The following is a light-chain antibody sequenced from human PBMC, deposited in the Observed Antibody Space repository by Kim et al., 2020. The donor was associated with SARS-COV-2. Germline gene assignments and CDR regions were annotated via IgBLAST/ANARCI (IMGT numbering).Light chain of an antibody. CDR2: GAS. V-gene: IGKV3-15*01. Sequence: EIVMTQSPATLSVSPGERATLSCRASQTVSNNLAWYQQKPGQAPRLLIYGASTRATGIPARFSGSASGTEFTLTISSLQSEDCAVYYCQQYYNWPLTFGGGTKVEIK. J-gene: IGKJ4*01. CDR1: QTVSNN. CDR3: QQYYNWPLT.